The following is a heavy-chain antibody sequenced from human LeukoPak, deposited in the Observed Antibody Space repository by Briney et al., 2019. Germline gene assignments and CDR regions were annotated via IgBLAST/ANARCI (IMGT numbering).Heavy chain of an antibody. Sequence: SETLSLTCTVSGGSISSGGYYWSWIRQHPGKGLEWIGYIYYSGSTYYNPSLKSRVTISVDTSKNQFSLKLSSVTAADTAVYYCARDRVTTPGDNWFDPWGQGTLVTVSS. V-gene: IGHV4-31*03. CDR2: IYYSGST. CDR1: GGSISSGGYY. CDR3: ARDRVTTPGDNWFDP. D-gene: IGHD4-17*01. J-gene: IGHJ5*02.